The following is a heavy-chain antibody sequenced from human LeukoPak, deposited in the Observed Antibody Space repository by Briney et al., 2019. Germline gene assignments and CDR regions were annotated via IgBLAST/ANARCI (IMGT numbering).Heavy chain of an antibody. V-gene: IGHV3-21*01. CDR2: ISSSSSYI. Sequence: GGSLRLSCAASGFTFSSYSMNWVRQAPGKGLEWVSSISSSSSYIYSADSVKGRFTISRDNAKNSLYLQMNSLRAEDTAVYYCARDYTYYYDSSGYQPLDYWGQGTLVTVSS. CDR1: GFTFSSYS. D-gene: IGHD3-22*01. J-gene: IGHJ4*02. CDR3: ARDYTYYYDSSGYQPLDY.